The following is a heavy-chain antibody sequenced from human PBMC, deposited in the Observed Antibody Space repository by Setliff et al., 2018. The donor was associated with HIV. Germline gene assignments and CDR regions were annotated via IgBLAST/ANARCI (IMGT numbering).Heavy chain of an antibody. CDR2: ISASSDNT. V-gene: IGHV1-18*01. CDR1: GYTFTTYG. Sequence: ASVKVSCKASGYTFTTYGFNWVRQAPGQGLEWMGWISASSDNTNYEQKFQGRVTLTTDTSTNTVYMELKSLRSDDTAVYFCARGQLDRHLRSDVPFDIWGQGTMVTVSS. J-gene: IGHJ3*02. D-gene: IGHD1-1*01. CDR3: ARGQLDRHLRSDVPFDI.